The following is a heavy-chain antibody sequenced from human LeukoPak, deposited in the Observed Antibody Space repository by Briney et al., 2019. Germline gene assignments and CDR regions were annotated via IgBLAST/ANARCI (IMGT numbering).Heavy chain of an antibody. Sequence: QSSETLSLTCTVSGGSISSGASDWGWIRQHPQRGLEWVGYINHSGSTYYNPSLGSRVTMSVDTSKNQFSLKLSSVTAADSAVYYCARAARQGFTMIVVPFFYFDLWGRGTLVTVSS. CDR1: GGSISSGASD. CDR2: INHSGST. J-gene: IGHJ2*01. D-gene: IGHD3-22*01. V-gene: IGHV4-31*03. CDR3: ARAARQGFTMIVVPFFYFDL.